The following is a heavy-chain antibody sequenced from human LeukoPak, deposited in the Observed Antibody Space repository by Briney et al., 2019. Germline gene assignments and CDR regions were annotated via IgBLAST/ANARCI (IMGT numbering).Heavy chain of an antibody. CDR2: INHSGST. D-gene: IGHD3-10*01. J-gene: IGHJ5*02. CDR1: GGSFSGYY. CDR3: ARGFYGSGRTNWFDP. Sequence: PSETLSLTCAVYGGSFSGYYWSWIRQPPGKGLEWIGEINHSGSTNYNPSLKSRVTISVDTSKNQFSLKLSSVTAADTAVYYCARGFYGSGRTNWFDPWGQGTLVTVSS. V-gene: IGHV4-34*01.